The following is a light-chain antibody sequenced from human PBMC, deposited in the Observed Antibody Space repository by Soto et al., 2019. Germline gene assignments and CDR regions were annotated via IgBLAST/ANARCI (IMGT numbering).Light chain of an antibody. CDR2: AAS. CDR1: QSISSY. CDR3: QQSYSTSSIT. Sequence: DIQMTQCPSALSASVGDRVTITCRASQSISSYLNWYQQKPGKAPNLLIYAASSLQSGVPSRFSGSGSGTDFTLTISSLQPEDFATYYCQQSYSTSSITFGQGTRLEIK. J-gene: IGKJ5*01. V-gene: IGKV1-39*01.